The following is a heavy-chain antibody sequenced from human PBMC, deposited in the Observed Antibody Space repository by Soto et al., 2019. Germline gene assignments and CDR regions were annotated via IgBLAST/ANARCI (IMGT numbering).Heavy chain of an antibody. J-gene: IGHJ3*01. CDR2: IIPIIDTP. CDR3: AREPRYGDAFSL. V-gene: IGHV1-69*06. CDR1: GGNFNNYA. D-gene: IGHD1-20*01. Sequence: QVQLVQSGAEVKKPGSSVKVSCKASGGNFNNYAISWVRQAPAQGLQWMGGIIPIIDTPHYAQKLQGRVTISADRGGTTVYMDLTGRTADDSATYFCAREPRYGDAFSLWGQGTGVTVSS.